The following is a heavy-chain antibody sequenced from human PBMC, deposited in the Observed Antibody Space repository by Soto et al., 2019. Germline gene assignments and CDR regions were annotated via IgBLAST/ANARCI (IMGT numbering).Heavy chain of an antibody. CDR1: GGSFSGYY. J-gene: IGHJ6*02. CDR3: ARVKRQLPNYYYYGMDV. V-gene: IGHV4-34*01. Sequence: SETLSLTYAVYGGSFSGYYWSWIRQPPGKGLEWIGEINHSGSTNYNPSLKSRVTISVDTSKNQFSLKLSSVTAADTAVYYCARVKRQLPNYYYYGMDVWGQGTTVTVSS. CDR2: INHSGST. D-gene: IGHD2-2*01.